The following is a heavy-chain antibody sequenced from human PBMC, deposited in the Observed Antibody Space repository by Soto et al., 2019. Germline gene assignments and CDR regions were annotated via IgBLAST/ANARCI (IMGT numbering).Heavy chain of an antibody. Sequence: GASVKVSCKASGGTFSSYAISWVRQAPGQGLEWMGGIIPIFGTANYAQKFQGRVTITADESTSTAYMELSSLRSEDTAVYYCAGRMVRGVNYYYYYGMDVWGQGTTVTVSS. CDR2: IIPIFGTA. CDR1: GGTFSSYA. V-gene: IGHV1-69*13. D-gene: IGHD3-10*01. J-gene: IGHJ6*02. CDR3: AGRMVRGVNYYYYYGMDV.